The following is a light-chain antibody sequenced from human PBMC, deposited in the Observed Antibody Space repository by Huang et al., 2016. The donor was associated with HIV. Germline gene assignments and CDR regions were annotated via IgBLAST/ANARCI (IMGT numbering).Light chain of an antibody. CDR3: QQRSNWWT. CDR1: QSVSTH. Sequence: EIVLTQSPATRSLSPGERATLSCRASQSVSTHLAWYQQRPGQAPRILIYDASNRATGIPARFSGGGSGTDFALTISSLEPEDFAVYYCQQRSNWWTFGPGTKVEIK. CDR2: DAS. V-gene: IGKV3-11*01. J-gene: IGKJ1*01.